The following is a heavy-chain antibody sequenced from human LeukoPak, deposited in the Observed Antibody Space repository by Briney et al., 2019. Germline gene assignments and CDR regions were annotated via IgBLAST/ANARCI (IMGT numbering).Heavy chain of an antibody. J-gene: IGHJ3*02. D-gene: IGHD1-26*01. CDR1: GGSISSGGYY. CDR3: ARWDPLDAFDI. CDR2: IYFSGST. V-gene: IGHV4-31*02. Sequence: SETLSLTCTVSGGSISSGGYYWSWIRQHPGKGLEWIGYIYFSGSTYYNPSLKSRVTISLDTSKDQFSLKLSSVTAADTAVYYCARWDPLDAFDIWGQGTMVTVSS.